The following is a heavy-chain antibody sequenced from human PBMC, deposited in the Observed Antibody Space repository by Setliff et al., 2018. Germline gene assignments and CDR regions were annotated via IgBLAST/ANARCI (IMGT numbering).Heavy chain of an antibody. CDR3: ARCLPSLSGYERGAFDY. Sequence: ASVKVSCKASGYTFTNYGINWVRQAPGQRLEWVGWISAYNGDTNYAQKFQGRVTMTTDRSTSTAYMELRSLKSDDTAVYYCARCLPSLSGYERGAFDYWGQGTLVTVSS. CDR1: GYTFTNYG. CDR2: ISAYNGDT. D-gene: IGHD5-12*01. J-gene: IGHJ4*02. V-gene: IGHV1-18*01.